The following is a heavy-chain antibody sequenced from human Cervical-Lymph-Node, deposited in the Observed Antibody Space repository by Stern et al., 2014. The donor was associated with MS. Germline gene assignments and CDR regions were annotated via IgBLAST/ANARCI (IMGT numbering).Heavy chain of an antibody. CDR1: GFTFGDYA. D-gene: IGHD2-15*01. CDR3: SRARYCSGLNCYLDAFDV. CDR2: IRSKGYGGTT. J-gene: IGHJ3*01. Sequence: EVQLVESGGGLVQPGRSLTLSCAASGFTFGDYAMSWFRQAPGKGLEWVGFIRSKGYGGTTEYAASVKGAFAISRDDFESVAYLHMNSLKTEDTAVYYCSRARYCSGLNCYLDAFDVWGQGTMVTVSS. V-gene: IGHV3-49*03.